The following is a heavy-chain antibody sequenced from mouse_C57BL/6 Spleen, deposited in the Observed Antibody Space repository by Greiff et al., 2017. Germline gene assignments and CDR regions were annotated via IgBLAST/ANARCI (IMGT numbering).Heavy chain of an antibody. J-gene: IGHJ4*01. Sequence: QVQLQQSGPELVKPGASVKISCKASGYAFSSSWMNWVKQRPGKGLEWIGRIYPGDGDTNYNGKFKGKATLTADKSSSTAYMQLSSLTSEDSAVYFCARFGGDAMDYWGQGTSVTVSS. CDR3: ARFGGDAMDY. CDR2: IYPGDGDT. V-gene: IGHV1-82*01. CDR1: GYAFSSSW.